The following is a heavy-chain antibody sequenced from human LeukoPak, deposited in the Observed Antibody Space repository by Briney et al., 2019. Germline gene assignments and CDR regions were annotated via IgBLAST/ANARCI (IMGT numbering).Heavy chain of an antibody. D-gene: IGHD6-19*01. V-gene: IGHV3-7*01. CDR2: IKPDGGER. CDR3: AREEWPRWYSSGWYDY. Sequence: GGSLRLSCAASGFTFSSYWMSWVRQAPGKGLEWVANIKPDGGERNYVDSVKGRFTISRDNSKNTLYLQMSSLRAEDTAVYYCAREEWPRWYSSGWYDYWGQGTLVTVSS. J-gene: IGHJ4*02. CDR1: GFTFSSYW.